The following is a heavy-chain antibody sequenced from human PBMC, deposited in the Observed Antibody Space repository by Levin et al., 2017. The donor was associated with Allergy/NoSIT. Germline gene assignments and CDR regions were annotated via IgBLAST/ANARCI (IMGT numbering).Heavy chain of an antibody. CDR2: ISYDGNNE. D-gene: IGHD3-16*02. CDR1: GFTFSSYA. J-gene: IGHJ4*02. V-gene: IGHV3-30*14. CDR3: ASPMITFGGVIVNYLDS. Sequence: LSLTCAASGFTFSSYAIHWVRQAPGKGLEWVAVISYDGNNEYYADSVKGRFTISRDNAKNTLYLQMNSLRAEDTAVYYCASPMITFGGVIVNYLDSWGQGTLVTVSS.